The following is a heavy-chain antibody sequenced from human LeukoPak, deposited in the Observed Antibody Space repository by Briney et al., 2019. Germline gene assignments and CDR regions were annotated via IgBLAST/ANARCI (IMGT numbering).Heavy chain of an antibody. Sequence: GRSLRLSCAASGFTFSHYAMTWVRQAPGEGLEWVSTLSGSGGSTNYADSVKGRFTISRDNSKNTLYLQVNSLKAEDTAIYYCASRNYYDSGSYGIDYWGQGTLVTVSS. CDR1: GFTFSHYA. V-gene: IGHV3-23*01. J-gene: IGHJ4*02. CDR2: LSGSGGST. CDR3: ASRNYYDSGSYGIDY. D-gene: IGHD3-22*01.